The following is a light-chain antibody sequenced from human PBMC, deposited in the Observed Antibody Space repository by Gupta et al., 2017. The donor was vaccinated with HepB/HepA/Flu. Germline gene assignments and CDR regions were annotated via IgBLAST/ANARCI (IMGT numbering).Light chain of an antibody. CDR1: NIGRRS. Sequence: SYVLTQPPSVSVALGETGRITCGGENIGRRSVHWYQQKAGQALVLVIYYDSERPSGIPERFSGSNSGNMATLSISRVEAGDEADYYCQVLDSSTEHRVLGGGSKLSVL. J-gene: IGLJ3*02. CDR2: YDS. CDR3: QVLDSSTEHRV. V-gene: IGLV3-21*04.